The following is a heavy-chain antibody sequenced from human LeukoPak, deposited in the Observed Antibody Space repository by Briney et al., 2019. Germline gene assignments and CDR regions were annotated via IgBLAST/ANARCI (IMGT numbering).Heavy chain of an antibody. Sequence: GRSLRLSCAASGFTFSSYGMHWVRQAPGKGLEWVAVIWYDGSNKYYADSVKGRFTISRDNSKNTLYLQMSSLRTEDTAVYYCVKDANYYDNSGYYDYWGQGTLVTVSS. J-gene: IGHJ4*02. CDR2: IWYDGSNK. D-gene: IGHD3-22*01. V-gene: IGHV3-33*06. CDR1: GFTFSSYG. CDR3: VKDANYYDNSGYYDY.